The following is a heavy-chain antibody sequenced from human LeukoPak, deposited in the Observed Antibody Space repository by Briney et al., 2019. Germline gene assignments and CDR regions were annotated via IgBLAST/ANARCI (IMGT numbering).Heavy chain of an antibody. CDR3: ATSPYSSSSGGVGYCYYMDV. V-gene: IGHV1-18*01. D-gene: IGHD6-6*01. CDR2: IRVYHGDT. CDR1: GYTFSSYG. Sequence: ASVKVSCKASGYTFSSYGITWMRQAPGQGLEWMGWIRVYHGDTYYAQKFQGRLTMTTDTSTSTAYMELRSLRSDDTAVYYCATSPYSSSSGGVGYCYYMDVWGKGTMVTVSS. J-gene: IGHJ6*03.